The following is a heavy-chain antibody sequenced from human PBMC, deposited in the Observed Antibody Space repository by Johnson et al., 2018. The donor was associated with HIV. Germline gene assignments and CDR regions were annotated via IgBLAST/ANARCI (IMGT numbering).Heavy chain of an antibody. Sequence: VQLVESGGGLIQPGGSLRLSCAASGFTVSSNYMSWVRQAPGKGLEWVSVIYSGGNTYYADSVKGRFTISRDNSKNTLYLQMNSLRAEDTAVYYCAGGYGSGSGDAFDIWGQGTMVTVSS. J-gene: IGHJ3*02. D-gene: IGHD3-10*01. CDR3: AGGYGSGSGDAFDI. CDR2: IYSGGNT. V-gene: IGHV3-53*01. CDR1: GFTVSSNY.